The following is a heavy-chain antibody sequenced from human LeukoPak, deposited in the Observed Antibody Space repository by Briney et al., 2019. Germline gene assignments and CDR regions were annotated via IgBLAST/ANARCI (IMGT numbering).Heavy chain of an antibody. V-gene: IGHV4-39*07. J-gene: IGHJ5*02. CDR3: ARIRRSGWLQRNENWFDP. CDR2: IYYSGST. Sequence: PSETLSLTCAVSGGSISSNSYYWGWIRQPPGKGLEWIGSIYYSGSTYYNPSLKSRVTISVDTSKNQFSLKLSSVTAADTAVYYCARIRRSGWLQRNENWFDPWGQGTLVTVSS. CDR1: GGSISSNSYY. D-gene: IGHD5-24*01.